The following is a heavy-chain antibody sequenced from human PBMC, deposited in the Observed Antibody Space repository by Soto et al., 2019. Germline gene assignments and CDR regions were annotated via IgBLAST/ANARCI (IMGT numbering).Heavy chain of an antibody. CDR2: IYWDADK. Sequence: QITLNESGPTVVRPTETLTLTCRFSGFSLTTSGVGVGWIRQSPGKAPEWLALIYWDADKRYSASLKSRVTITKDTSKNQVVLTVSDLDPTDTATYYCAHRVLRTVFGLVTTTAIYFDFWGQGTPVAVSS. CDR1: GFSLTTSGVG. V-gene: IGHV2-5*02. J-gene: IGHJ4*02. D-gene: IGHD3-3*01. CDR3: AHRVLRTVFGLVTTTAIYFDF.